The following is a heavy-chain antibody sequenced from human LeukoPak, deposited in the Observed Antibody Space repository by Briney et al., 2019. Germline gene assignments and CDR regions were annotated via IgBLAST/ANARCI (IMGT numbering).Heavy chain of an antibody. D-gene: IGHD3-22*01. CDR3: AKDHYYDSSGYYDY. CDR1: GFTFDDYA. V-gene: IGHV3-9*01. J-gene: IGHJ4*02. CDR2: INWNGGSA. Sequence: GGSLRLSCAASGFTFDDYAMHWVRQAPGKGLEWVSGINWNGGSAGYADSVKGRFTISRDNAKNSLYLQMNSLRAEDTALYYCAKDHYYDSSGYYDYWGQGTLVTVSS.